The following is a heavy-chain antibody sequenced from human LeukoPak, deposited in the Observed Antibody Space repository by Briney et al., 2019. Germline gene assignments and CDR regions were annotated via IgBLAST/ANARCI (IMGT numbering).Heavy chain of an antibody. CDR2: IYPGDSDT. CDR1: GYSFSNYW. Sequence: GESLKISCKGSGYSFSNYWIAWVRQTPGKGLEWMGIIYPGDSDTRYSPSFQGHVTMSADKSISTAYLQWSSLQASDSAMYYCGRHRISGGSYYFDYWGQGTLVTVSS. CDR3: GRHRISGGSYYFDY. J-gene: IGHJ4*02. V-gene: IGHV5-51*01. D-gene: IGHD1-26*01.